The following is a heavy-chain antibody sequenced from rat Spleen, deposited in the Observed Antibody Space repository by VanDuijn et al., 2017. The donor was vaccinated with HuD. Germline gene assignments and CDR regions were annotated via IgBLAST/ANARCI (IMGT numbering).Heavy chain of an antibody. CDR1: GYTITSGY. D-gene: IGHD1-2*01. CDR3: AGSAIAAPFAY. V-gene: IGHV3-4*01. Sequence: EIQLQESGPGLVKPSQSLSLTCSVTGYTITSGYDWSWIRKFPGNKMEWMGYISYSGDTNYNPSLKSRISITRDTSKNQFFLQLNSVTTEDTATYYCAGSAIAAPFAYWGQGTLVTVSS. CDR2: ISYSGDT. J-gene: IGHJ3*01.